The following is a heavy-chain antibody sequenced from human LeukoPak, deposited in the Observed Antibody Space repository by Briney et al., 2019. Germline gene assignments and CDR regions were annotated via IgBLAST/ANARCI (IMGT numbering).Heavy chain of an antibody. D-gene: IGHD6-19*01. CDR1: GGSFSGYY. CDR3: AVSSTGWYNYFDY. V-gene: IGHV4-34*01. CDR2: YYYSGYT. J-gene: IGHJ4*02. Sequence: SETLSLTCAVYGGSFSGYYWGWIRQSPGKGLEWIGSYYYSGYTYYNPSLKSRVTISVDMSKNQFSLKLSSVTAADTAVYYCAVSSTGWYNYFDYWGQGIQVIVSS.